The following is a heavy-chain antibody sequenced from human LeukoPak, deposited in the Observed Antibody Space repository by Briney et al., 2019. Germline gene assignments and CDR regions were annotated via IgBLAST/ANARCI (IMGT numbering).Heavy chain of an antibody. V-gene: IGHV1-18*01. CDR2: ISAYNGNT. D-gene: IGHD3/OR15-3a*01. CDR1: GYTFTNYG. CDR3: VREGGDRTGYYFVY. Sequence: ASVTVSCKASGYTFTNYGLSWVRQAPGEGLEWMGWISAYNGNTKYAQNLQGRVTLTRDTSTSTAYMELRSLRSDDTAVYYCVREGGDRTGYYFVYWGQGTLVTVSS. J-gene: IGHJ4*02.